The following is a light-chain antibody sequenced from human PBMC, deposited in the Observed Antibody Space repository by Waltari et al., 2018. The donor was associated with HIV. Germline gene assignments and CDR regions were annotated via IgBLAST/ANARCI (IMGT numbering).Light chain of an antibody. CDR2: QSK. Sequence: SYKLAQPPSVSVSPGQTAIISCSGDELGNKDACWYQQKPGQSPVLVIFQSKRRPSGIPERFSGSNSGNTATLTISGAQAVDEADYYCQAWDSNTAVFGGGTKLTVL. CDR1: ELGNKD. CDR3: QAWDSNTAV. J-gene: IGLJ2*01. V-gene: IGLV3-1*01.